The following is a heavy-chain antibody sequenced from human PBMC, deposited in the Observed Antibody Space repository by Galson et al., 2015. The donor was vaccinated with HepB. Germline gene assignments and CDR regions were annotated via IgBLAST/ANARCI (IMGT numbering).Heavy chain of an antibody. J-gene: IGHJ4*02. V-gene: IGHV1-2*02. D-gene: IGHD6-13*01. CDR1: GYIFIDYY. CDR2: INPNSGGT. Sequence: SVKVSCKASGYIFIDYYVHWVRQAPGQGLEWMGWINPNSGGTNYAQKSQGRVTMTRDTSITTAYMELSGLRSDDTAVYHCATWGDYSSFDYWGQGTLVTVSS. CDR3: ATWGDYSSFDY.